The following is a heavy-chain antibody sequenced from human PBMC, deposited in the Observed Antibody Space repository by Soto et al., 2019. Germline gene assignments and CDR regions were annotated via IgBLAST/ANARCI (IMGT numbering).Heavy chain of an antibody. J-gene: IGHJ5*02. CDR3: AREYSSGWYGFDP. D-gene: IGHD6-19*01. CDR1: GCSISSGGYY. V-gene: IGHV4-31*03. Sequence: SATLSLTCTVSGCSISSGGYYWSWIRQHPGKGLEWIGYIYYSGSTYYNPSLKSRVTISVDTSKNQFSLKLSSVTAADTAVYYCAREYSSGWYGFDPWGQGTLVPVS. CDR2: IYYSGST.